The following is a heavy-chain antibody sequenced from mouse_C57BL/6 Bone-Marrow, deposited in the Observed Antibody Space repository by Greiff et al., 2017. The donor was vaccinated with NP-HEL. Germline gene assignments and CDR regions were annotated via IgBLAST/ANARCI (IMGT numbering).Heavy chain of an antibody. CDR2: IDPEDGDT. V-gene: IGHV14-1*01. D-gene: IGHD2-3*01. J-gene: IGHJ1*03. CDR1: GFNIKDYY. Sequence: EVQLQQSGAELVRPGASVKLSCTASGFNIKDYYMHWVKQRPEQGLEWIGRIDPEDGDTEYAPKFQGKATMTADTSSNTAYLQLSSLTSEDTAVYYCTTSYDGHYGYFDVWGTGTTVTVSS. CDR3: TTSYDGHYGYFDV.